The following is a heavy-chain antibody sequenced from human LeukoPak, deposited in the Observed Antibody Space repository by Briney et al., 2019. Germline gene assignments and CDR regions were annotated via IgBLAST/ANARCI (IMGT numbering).Heavy chain of an antibody. CDR2: INPNSGGT. CDR3: ARTYYYDSSGYYPNFDY. J-gene: IGHJ4*02. CDR1: GYTFTGYY. Sequence: GASVKVSCKASGYTFTGYYMHWVRQAPGQGLEWMGWINPNSGGTNYAQKFRGRVTMTSDTSISTAYMELSRLRSDDTAVYYCARTYYYDSSGYYPNFDYWGQGTLVTVSS. D-gene: IGHD3-22*01. V-gene: IGHV1-2*02.